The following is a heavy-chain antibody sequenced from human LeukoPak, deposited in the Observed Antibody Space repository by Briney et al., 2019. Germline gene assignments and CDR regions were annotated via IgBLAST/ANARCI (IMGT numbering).Heavy chain of an antibody. V-gene: IGHV1-18*01. CDR2: ISAYNGNT. CDR1: GYTFTSYG. D-gene: IGHD2-15*01. CDR3: ARDLGADIVVVVAATFWFDP. Sequence: ASVTVSCTASGYTFTSYGISWARQAPGQGLEWMGWISAYNGNTNYAQKLQGRVTMTTDTSTSTAYMELRSLRSDDTAVYYCARDLGADIVVVVAATFWFDPWGQGTLVTVSS. J-gene: IGHJ5*02.